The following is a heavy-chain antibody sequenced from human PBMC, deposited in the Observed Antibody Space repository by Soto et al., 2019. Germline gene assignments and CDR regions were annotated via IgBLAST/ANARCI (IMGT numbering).Heavy chain of an antibody. CDR2: ISSGSSNT. Sequence: GGSLRLSCAASGFTFSSYSMNWVRQAPGKGLEWVSSISSGSSNTYYADSVKGRFTISRDNAKSSLYLQMNSLRAEDTAVYYCATTNKNYGGNFFDPWGQGTLVTVSS. CDR3: ATTNKNYGGNFFDP. D-gene: IGHD2-21*02. V-gene: IGHV3-21*04. J-gene: IGHJ5*02. CDR1: GFTFSSYS.